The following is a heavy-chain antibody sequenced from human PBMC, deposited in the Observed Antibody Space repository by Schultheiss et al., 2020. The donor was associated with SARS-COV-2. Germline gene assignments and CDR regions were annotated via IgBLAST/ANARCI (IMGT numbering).Heavy chain of an antibody. CDR2: ISYDGSNK. Sequence: GGSLRLSCAASGFTFSSYGMHWVRQAPGKGLEWVAVISYDGSNKYYADSVKGRFTISRDNSKNTLYLQMNSLRAEDTAVYYCAKDGEQQLVRSCWFDPWGQGTLVTVSS. CDR1: GFTFSSYG. J-gene: IGHJ5*02. D-gene: IGHD6-13*01. CDR3: AKDGEQQLVRSCWFDP. V-gene: IGHV3-30*12.